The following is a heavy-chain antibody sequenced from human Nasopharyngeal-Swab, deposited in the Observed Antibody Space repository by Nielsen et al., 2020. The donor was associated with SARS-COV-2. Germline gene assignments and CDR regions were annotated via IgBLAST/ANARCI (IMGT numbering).Heavy chain of an antibody. V-gene: IGHV4-59*01. CDR2: MYDNEYT. D-gene: IGHD6-19*01. Sequence: GSLRFSCTVSGASMSGYSWSWIRQPPGKGLEWIAFMYDNEYTNYNPSLRGRATISLDTSKNQFSLKVTSVTAADTAVYYCARENWQLANVFDIWGQGTMVTVSS. J-gene: IGHJ3*02. CDR1: GASMSGYS. CDR3: ARENWQLANVFDI.